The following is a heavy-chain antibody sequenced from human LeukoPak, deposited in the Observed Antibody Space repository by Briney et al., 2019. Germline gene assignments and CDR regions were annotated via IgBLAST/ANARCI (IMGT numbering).Heavy chain of an antibody. Sequence: PGGSLRLSCAASGFTFSDYYMSWVRQAPGKGLEWVAVISYDGSNKYYADSVKGRFTISRDNSKNTLYLQMNSLRAEDTAVYYCARMGASIIDAFDIWGQGTMVTVSS. CDR3: ARMGASIIDAFDI. CDR2: ISYDGSNK. CDR1: GFTFSDYY. V-gene: IGHV3-30*01. D-gene: IGHD3-10*01. J-gene: IGHJ3*02.